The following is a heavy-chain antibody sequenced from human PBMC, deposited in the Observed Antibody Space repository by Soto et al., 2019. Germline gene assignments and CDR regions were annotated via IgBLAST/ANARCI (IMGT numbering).Heavy chain of an antibody. D-gene: IGHD3-3*01. V-gene: IGHV3-7*01. J-gene: IGHJ5*02. Sequence: VGSLRLSCAASGFTFSSYWMSWVRQAPGKGLEWVANIKQDGSEKYYVDSVKGRFTISRDNAKNSLYLQMNSLRAEDTAVYYCARELRYYDFWSGYYLRRNWFDPWGQGTLVTVSS. CDR2: IKQDGSEK. CDR1: GFTFSSYW. CDR3: ARELRYYDFWSGYYLRRNWFDP.